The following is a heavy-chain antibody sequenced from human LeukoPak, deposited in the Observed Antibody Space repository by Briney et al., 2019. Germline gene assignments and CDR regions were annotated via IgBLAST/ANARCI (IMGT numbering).Heavy chain of an antibody. V-gene: IGHV4-39*01. CDR1: GGSISTSSYY. Sequence: SETLSLTCTVSGGSISTSSYYWGWIRQPPGKGLEWIGSIYYSGSTYYNPSLKNRVTMSVDTSKNHFSLKLSSVTAADTAVYYCATIGPSIAARPDYWGQGTLVTVSS. CDR3: ATIGPSIAARPDY. J-gene: IGHJ4*02. CDR2: IYYSGST. D-gene: IGHD6-6*01.